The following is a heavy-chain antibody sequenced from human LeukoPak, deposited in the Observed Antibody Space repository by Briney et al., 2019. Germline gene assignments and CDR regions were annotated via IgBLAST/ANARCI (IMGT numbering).Heavy chain of an antibody. CDR2: MNPNSGNT. D-gene: IGHD3-22*01. V-gene: IGHV1-8*01. CDR1: GYTFTSYD. CDR3: ARWAYDSSGYYYYYYGMDV. J-gene: IGHJ6*02. Sequence: GASVKVSCKASGYTFTSYDINWVRQAPGQGLEWMGWMNPNSGNTGYAQKFQGRVTMTRNTSISTAYMELSSLRSENTAVYYCARWAYDSSGYYYYYYGMDVWGQGTTVTVSS.